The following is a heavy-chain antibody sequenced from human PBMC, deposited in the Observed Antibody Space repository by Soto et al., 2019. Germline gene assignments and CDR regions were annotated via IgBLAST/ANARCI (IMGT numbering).Heavy chain of an antibody. J-gene: IGHJ6*02. D-gene: IGHD3-10*01. Sequence: QVQLQESGPGLVKPSGTLSLTCAVSGGSISSSNWWSWVRQPLGKGLEWIGEIYHSGSTNYNPSLKSRVTISVDKSNNQLSLTLSSVTAADTAVYYCARVSGSYYYGMDVWGQGTTVTVSS. CDR1: GGSISSSNW. CDR3: ARVSGSYYYGMDV. V-gene: IGHV4-4*02. CDR2: IYHSGST.